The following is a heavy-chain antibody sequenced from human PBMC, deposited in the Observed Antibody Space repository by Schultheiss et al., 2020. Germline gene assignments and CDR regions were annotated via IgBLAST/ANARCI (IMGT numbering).Heavy chain of an antibody. Sequence: ASVKVSCKASGYTFTSYGISWVRQATGQGLEWMGWMNPKSGNTEYAQKFQGRVTVTRDTSISTAYMELSSLRSDDTAIYYCARERIGGDDAFDIWGQGTMVTVSS. J-gene: IGHJ3*02. CDR3: ARERIGGDDAFDI. D-gene: IGHD3-10*01. CDR1: GYTFTSYG. CDR2: MNPKSGNT. V-gene: IGHV1-8*02.